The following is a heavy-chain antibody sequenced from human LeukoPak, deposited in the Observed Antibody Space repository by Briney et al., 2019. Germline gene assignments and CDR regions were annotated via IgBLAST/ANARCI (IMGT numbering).Heavy chain of an antibody. J-gene: IGHJ4*02. CDR3: ARAHACYLGCNFDY. CDR1: GGSFSGYY. CDR2: INHSGST. D-gene: IGHD2-15*01. V-gene: IGHV4-34*01. Sequence: MTSETLSLTCAVYGGSFSGYYWSWIRQPSGKGLEWIGEINHSGSTNYNPSLKSRVTISVDTSKNQFSLKLSSVTAADTAVCYCARAHACYLGCNFDYWGQGTLVTVSS.